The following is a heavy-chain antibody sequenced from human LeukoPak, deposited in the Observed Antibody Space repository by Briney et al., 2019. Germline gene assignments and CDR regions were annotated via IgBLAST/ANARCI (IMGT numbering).Heavy chain of an antibody. J-gene: IGHJ4*02. CDR3: ARDNPAPQ. CDR1: GFSVSSNC. Sequence: NPGGSLRLSCAASGFSVSSNCMSWVRQAPGKGLEWVSVIYSGGNTYYADSVKGRFTISRDNSKNTLYLQMNSLRAEDTAVYYCARDNPAPQWGQGTLVTVSS. CDR2: IYSGGNT. V-gene: IGHV3-53*01.